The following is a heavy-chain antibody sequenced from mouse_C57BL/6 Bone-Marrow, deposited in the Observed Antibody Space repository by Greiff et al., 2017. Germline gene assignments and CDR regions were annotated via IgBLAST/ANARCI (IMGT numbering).Heavy chain of an antibody. J-gene: IGHJ3*01. CDR1: GYAFTNYL. V-gene: IGHV1-54*01. Sequence: QVQLQQSGAELVRPGTSVKVSCKASGYAFTNYLIEWVKQRPGQGLEWIGVINPGSGGTNYNEKFKGKATLTADKSSSTAYMQLSSLTSEDSAVYFCARTENLAWFAYWGQGTLVTVSA. CDR3: ARTENLAWFAY. CDR2: INPGSGGT.